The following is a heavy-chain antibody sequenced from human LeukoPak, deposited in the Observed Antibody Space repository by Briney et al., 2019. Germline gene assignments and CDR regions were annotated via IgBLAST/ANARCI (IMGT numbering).Heavy chain of an antibody. CDR2: ISGSGGST. V-gene: IGHV3-23*01. CDR1: GFTFSSYA. Sequence: GGSLRLSRAASGFTFSSYAMSGVRQAPGKGLEWVSAISGSGGSTYYADSVKGRFTISRDNSKNTLYLQMNSLRAEDTAVYYCATHGDYARFDYWGQGTLVTVSS. J-gene: IGHJ4*02. D-gene: IGHD4-17*01. CDR3: ATHGDYARFDY.